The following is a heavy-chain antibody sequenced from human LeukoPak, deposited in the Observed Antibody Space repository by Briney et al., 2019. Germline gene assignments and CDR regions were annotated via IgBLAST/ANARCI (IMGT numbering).Heavy chain of an antibody. CDR3: ARGSLNYYASGSYYMVF. V-gene: IGHV3-48*02. Sequence: GESLRLSCAASGFSLSGYSMNWVRQTPGKGLEWISYISSSMSITYYADSVKGRFTIPRDNAKNSLYLQMNGLTDEDTAVYYCARGSLNYYASGSYYMVFWGQGTLVTVSS. CDR2: ISSSMSIT. D-gene: IGHD3-10*01. CDR1: GFSLSGYS. J-gene: IGHJ4*02.